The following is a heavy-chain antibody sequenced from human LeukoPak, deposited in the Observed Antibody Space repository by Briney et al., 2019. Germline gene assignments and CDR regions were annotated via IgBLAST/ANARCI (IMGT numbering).Heavy chain of an antibody. V-gene: IGHV4-59*01. Sequence: SETLSLTCTVSGGSISSYYWSWIRQPPGKGLEWIGYIYYSGSTNYNPSLKSRVTISVDTSKNQFSLKLSSVTAADTAVYYCARDVGYSRSLTMGGYWFDPWGQGTLVTVSS. D-gene: IGHD6-13*01. CDR2: IYYSGST. CDR1: GGSISSYY. J-gene: IGHJ5*02. CDR3: ARDVGYSRSLTMGGYWFDP.